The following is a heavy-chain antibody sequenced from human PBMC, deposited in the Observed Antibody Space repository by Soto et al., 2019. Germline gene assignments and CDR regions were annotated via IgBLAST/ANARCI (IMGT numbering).Heavy chain of an antibody. D-gene: IGHD3-22*01. V-gene: IGHV3-30-3*01. CDR2: ISYDGSNK. CDR3: ARDNEGVDDSSGYYDY. Sequence: GGSLRLSCAASGFTFSSYAMHWVRQAPGKGLEWVAVISYDGSNKYYADSVKGRFTISRDNSKNTLYLQMNSLRAEDTAVYYCARDNEGVDDSSGYYDYWGQGTLVTVSS. CDR1: GFTFSSYA. J-gene: IGHJ4*02.